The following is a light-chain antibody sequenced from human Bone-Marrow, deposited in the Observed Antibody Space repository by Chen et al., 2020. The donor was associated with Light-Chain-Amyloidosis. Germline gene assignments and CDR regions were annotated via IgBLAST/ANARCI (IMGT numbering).Light chain of an antibody. Sequence: ILLTQSPGTPSLSPGEGANLTCRASPTISSNYVTWYQQKFGQAPRLLIYGSSSRATGIPDRFTGSGSGADFTLTINRLEPEDFAMYYCQQYGTSPLPFGGGTKVEIK. J-gene: IGKJ4*01. V-gene: IGKV3-20*01. CDR3: QQYGTSPLP. CDR1: PTISSNY. CDR2: GSS.